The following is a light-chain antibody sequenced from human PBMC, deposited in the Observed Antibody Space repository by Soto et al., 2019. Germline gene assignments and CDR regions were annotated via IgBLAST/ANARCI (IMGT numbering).Light chain of an antibody. CDR1: QSVSSY. Sequence: EIVLTQSPATLSLSPGERATLSCRASQSVSSYLAWYQQKPGRAPRLLIYDGSNRAAGIPARFSGSGSGTDFTLTISGLEPDDFAVYYCQQRYSAYSFGQGTKLEIK. CDR3: QQRYSAYS. J-gene: IGKJ2*03. CDR2: DGS. V-gene: IGKV3-11*01.